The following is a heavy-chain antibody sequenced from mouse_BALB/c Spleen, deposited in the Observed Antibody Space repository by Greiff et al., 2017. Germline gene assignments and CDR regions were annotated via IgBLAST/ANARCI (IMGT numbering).Heavy chain of an antibody. CDR1: GYTFTEYT. CDR2: ISPNNDGT. J-gene: IGHJ4*01. Sequence: EVHLVESGPELVKPGASVKLSCKTSGYTFTEYTMHWVKQSHGKSLEWIGGISPNNDGTSYNQKFTGKVTLTVDKSSCTAYMELRSLTSEDSAVYDSARDCMMTTLDYWGQGTVVTV. CDR3: ARDCMMTTLDY. V-gene: IGHV1-18*01. D-gene: IGHD2-4*01.